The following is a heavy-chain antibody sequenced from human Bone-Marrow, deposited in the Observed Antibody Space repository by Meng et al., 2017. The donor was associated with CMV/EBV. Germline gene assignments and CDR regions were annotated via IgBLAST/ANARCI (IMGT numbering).Heavy chain of an antibody. V-gene: IGHV3-48*03. CDR2: ISSSGSTI. J-gene: IGHJ4*02. CDR1: GFTFSRYW. CDR3: AKNIVGAPGYFDY. Sequence: GESLKISCAVSGFTFSRYWMSWVRQAPGKGLEWVSYISSSGSTIYYADSVKGRFTISRDNAKNSLYLQMNSLRAEDTAVYYCAKNIVGAPGYFDYWGQGTLVTVYS. D-gene: IGHD1-26*01.